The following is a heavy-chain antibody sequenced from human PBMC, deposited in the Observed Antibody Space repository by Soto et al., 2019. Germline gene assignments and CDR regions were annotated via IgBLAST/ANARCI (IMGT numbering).Heavy chain of an antibody. D-gene: IGHD3-10*01. V-gene: IGHV4-61*08. J-gene: IGHJ6*02. CDR3: ARSPNYYYYGFDV. CDR2: IYYSGST. CDR1: GGSVSSDDYF. Sequence: SETLSLTCTVSGGSVSSDDYFWSWLRQSPGKRLEWIAYIYYSGSTNYNPSLKSRATISVDTSKSQVSLTLTSMTAADAALYYCARSPNYYYYGFDVWGQGTAVTVSS.